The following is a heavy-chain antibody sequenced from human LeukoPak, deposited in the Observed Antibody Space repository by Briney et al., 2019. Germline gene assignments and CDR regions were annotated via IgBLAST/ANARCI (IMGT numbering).Heavy chain of an antibody. V-gene: IGHV4-39*07. D-gene: IGHD3-10*01. CDR1: GGSVSSSSYY. CDR3: ARDRYYDSGSYYN. J-gene: IGHJ4*02. CDR2: IYYSGST. Sequence: SETLSLTCTVSGGSVSSSSYYWGWIRQPPGKGLEWIGSIYYSGSTYYNPSLKSRVTISVDTSKNQFSLKLSSVTAADTAVYYCARDRYYDSGSYYNWGQGTLVTVSS.